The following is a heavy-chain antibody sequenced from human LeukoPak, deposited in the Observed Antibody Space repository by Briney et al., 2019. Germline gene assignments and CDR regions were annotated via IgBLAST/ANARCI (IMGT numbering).Heavy chain of an antibody. J-gene: IGHJ5*02. Sequence: ASVKVSCKASGGTFSSYGISWVRQAPGQGLEWMGWISAYNGNTNYAQKLQGRVTMTTDTSTSTAYMELRSLRSDDTAVYYCARAIAYYYDSSGYHNWFDPWGQGTLVTVSS. D-gene: IGHD3-22*01. CDR3: ARAIAYYYDSSGYHNWFDP. CDR1: GGTFSSYG. CDR2: ISAYNGNT. V-gene: IGHV1-18*01.